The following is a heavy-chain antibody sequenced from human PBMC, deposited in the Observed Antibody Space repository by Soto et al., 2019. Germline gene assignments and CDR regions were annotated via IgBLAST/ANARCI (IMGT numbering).Heavy chain of an antibody. CDR1: GGSINSGDYH. CDR3: ARGPYSSAWINWFDP. J-gene: IGHJ5*02. Sequence: SETLSLTCTVSGGSINSGDYHWTWIRQSPGKGLEWIGYIYYSGGTYYNPSLKSRVVISVDTSKTQFSLKLRSVTAADTAVYYCARGPYSSAWINWFDPWGQGTLVTVSS. CDR2: IYYSGGT. V-gene: IGHV4-30-4*01. D-gene: IGHD6-19*01.